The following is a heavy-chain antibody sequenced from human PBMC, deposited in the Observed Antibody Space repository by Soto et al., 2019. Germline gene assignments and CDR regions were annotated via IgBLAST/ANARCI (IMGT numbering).Heavy chain of an antibody. D-gene: IGHD5-18*01. CDR2: INPNSGGT. V-gene: IGHV1-2*04. J-gene: IGHJ4*02. Sequence: ASVKVSCKASGYTFTGYYMHWVRQAPGQGLEWMGWINPNSGGTNYAQKFQGWVTMTRDTSISTAYMELSRLRSDDTAVYYCAKDSHKDTAMVPYFDYWGQGTLVTVSS. CDR1: GYTFTGYY. CDR3: AKDSHKDTAMVPYFDY.